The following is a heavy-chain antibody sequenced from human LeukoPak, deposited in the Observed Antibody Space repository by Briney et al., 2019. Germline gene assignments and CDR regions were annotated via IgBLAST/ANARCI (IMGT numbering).Heavy chain of an antibody. J-gene: IGHJ4*02. D-gene: IGHD3-16*02. V-gene: IGHV4-34*01. CDR1: GGSFSGYY. CDR2: INHSGST. CDR3: ARAQYYDYVWGSYRTPFDY. Sequence: SETLSLTCAVYGGSFSGYYWSWSRQPPGKGLEWIEEINHSGSTNYNPSLKSRVTISVDTSKNQFSLKLSSVTAADTAVYYCARAQYYDYVWGSYRTPFDYWGQGTLVTVSS.